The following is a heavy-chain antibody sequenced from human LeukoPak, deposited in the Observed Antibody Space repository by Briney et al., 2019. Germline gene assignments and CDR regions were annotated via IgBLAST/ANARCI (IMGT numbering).Heavy chain of an antibody. D-gene: IGHD3-9*01. J-gene: IGHJ5*02. CDR1: GYTFTGYY. Sequence: GASVKVSCKSSGYTFTGYYMHWVRQAPGQGLEWMGRINPNSGGTNYAQKSQGRVTMTRDTSISTAYMELSRLRSDDTAVYYCARDSRITIFVNWSDPWGQGTLVTVSS. CDR2: INPNSGGT. CDR3: ARDSRITIFVNWSDP. V-gene: IGHV1-2*06.